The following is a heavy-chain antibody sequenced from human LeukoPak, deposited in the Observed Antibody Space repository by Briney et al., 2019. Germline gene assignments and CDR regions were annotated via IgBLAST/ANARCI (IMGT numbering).Heavy chain of an antibody. D-gene: IGHD3-16*01. CDR2: IYYSGST. CDR1: GGSISSGGYY. CDR3: ARGIGFYNYYGMDV. Sequence: SETLSLTCTVSGGSISSGGYYWTWIRQHPGKGLEWIGYIYYSGSTYYNPSLKSRVTISVDTSKNQFSLRLSSVTAADTAVYYCARGIGFYNYYGMDVWGQGTTVTVSS. J-gene: IGHJ6*02. V-gene: IGHV4-31*03.